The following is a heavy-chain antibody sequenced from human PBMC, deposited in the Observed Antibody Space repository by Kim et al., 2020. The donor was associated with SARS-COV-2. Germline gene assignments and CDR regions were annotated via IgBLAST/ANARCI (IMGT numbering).Heavy chain of an antibody. D-gene: IGHD6-13*01. CDR1: GFTFSSYA. CDR3: ARDHLAAAGTDFDY. Sequence: GSLRLSCAASGFTFSSYAMHWVRQAPGKGLEWVAVISYDGSNKYYADSVKGRFTISRDNSKNTLYLQMNSLRAEDTAVYYCARDHLAAAGTDFDYWGQG. CDR2: ISYDGSNK. V-gene: IGHV3-30*04. J-gene: IGHJ4*02.